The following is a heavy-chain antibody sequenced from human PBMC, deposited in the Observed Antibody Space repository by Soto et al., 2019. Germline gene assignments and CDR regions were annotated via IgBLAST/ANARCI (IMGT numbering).Heavy chain of an antibody. CDR1: GGTFSSYT. CDR3: AWAPGIAAAGRNNWFDP. CDR2: IIPILGIA. Sequence: SVKVSCKASGGTFSSYTISWVRQAPGQGLEWMGRIIPILGIANYAQKFQGRVTITADKSTSTAYMELSSLRSEDTAVYYCAWAPGIAAAGRNNWFDPWGQGTLVTVSS. D-gene: IGHD6-13*01. V-gene: IGHV1-69*02. J-gene: IGHJ5*02.